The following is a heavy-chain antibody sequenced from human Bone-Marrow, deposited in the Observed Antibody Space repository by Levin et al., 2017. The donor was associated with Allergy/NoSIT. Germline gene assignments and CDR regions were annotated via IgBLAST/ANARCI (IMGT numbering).Heavy chain of an antibody. V-gene: IGHV3-30*04. CDR1: GFTFRTFA. CDR2: ISHDGGYT. CDR3: ARDWDYYDSSGTLLY. D-gene: IGHD3-22*01. Sequence: QSGESLKISCAASGFTFRTFAMHWVRQAPGKGLEWVAVISHDGGYTNFADSMRGRLTISRDNSKNTVYLQMNSLRAEDTAVYYCARDWDYYDSSGTLLYWGQGTLVIVSA. J-gene: IGHJ4*02.